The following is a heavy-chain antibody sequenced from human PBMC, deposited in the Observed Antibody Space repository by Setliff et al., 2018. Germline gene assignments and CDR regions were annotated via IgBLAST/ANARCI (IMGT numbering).Heavy chain of an antibody. CDR2: IYSNGRT. CDR3: ARGITSGGYWGQRFLYLDV. CDR1: GGSISSDSHY. D-gene: IGHD3-22*01. Sequence: SETLSLTCTVSGGSISSDSHYWAWVRQPAGKGLELIGQIYSNGRTYYNPSLKSRLTISLDTSKNQFSLRLNSMTAADTAVYYCARGITSGGYWGQRFLYLDVWGKGTPVTVSS. V-gene: IGHV4-61*09. J-gene: IGHJ6*03.